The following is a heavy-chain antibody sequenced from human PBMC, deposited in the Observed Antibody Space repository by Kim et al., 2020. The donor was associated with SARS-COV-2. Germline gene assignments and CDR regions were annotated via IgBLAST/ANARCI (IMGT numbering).Heavy chain of an antibody. CDR3: AKDPYCSGGSCYSGYFDY. Sequence: GGSLRLSCAASGFTFSSYAMSWVRQAPGKGLEWVSAISGSGGSTYYADSVKGRFTISRDNSKNTLYLQMNSLRAEDTAVYYCAKDPYCSGGSCYSGYFDYWGQGTLVTVSS. D-gene: IGHD2-15*01. CDR2: ISGSGGST. J-gene: IGHJ4*02. CDR1: GFTFSSYA. V-gene: IGHV3-23*01.